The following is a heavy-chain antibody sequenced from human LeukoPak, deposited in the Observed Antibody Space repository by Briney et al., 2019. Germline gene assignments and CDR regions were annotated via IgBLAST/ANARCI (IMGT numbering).Heavy chain of an antibody. V-gene: IGHV3-48*02. CDR2: ISSSSSTI. Sequence: HPGGSLRLSSAASGFTFSSYSMNWVRQAPGKGLEWVSSISSSSSTIYYADSVKGRFTISRDNAKNSLYLQMNSLRDEDTAVYYCAREGSSGYYLDYWGQGTLVTVSS. J-gene: IGHJ4*02. CDR1: GFTFSSYS. D-gene: IGHD3-22*01. CDR3: AREGSSGYYLDY.